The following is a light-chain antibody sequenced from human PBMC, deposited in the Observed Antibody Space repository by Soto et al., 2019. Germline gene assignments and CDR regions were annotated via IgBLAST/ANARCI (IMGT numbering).Light chain of an antibody. CDR2: AAS. Sequence: AIQMTQSPPSLSASVGERFFITCRAIQDIRVVLAWLQQRPGLAPNLLIYAASTLHTGVPSTFTGSGSGTDFTLTINDLQPEDVATYFCLQDYDFPYTFGQGTKLEI. CDR1: QDIRVV. J-gene: IGKJ2*01. V-gene: IGKV1-6*01. CDR3: LQDYDFPYT.